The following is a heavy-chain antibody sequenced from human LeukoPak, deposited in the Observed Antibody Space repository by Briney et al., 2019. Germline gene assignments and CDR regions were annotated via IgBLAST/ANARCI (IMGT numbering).Heavy chain of an antibody. CDR1: GFAFSNYW. CDR2: INSDGSTT. J-gene: IGHJ4*02. V-gene: IGHV3-74*03. Sequence: GGSLRLSCAASGFAFSNYWMHWVRQAPGKGLVWVSRINSDGSTTTYADSVKGRFTISRDNAKNTLYLQMNSLRADDTAVYYCVNMRGGAVAGTRSDYWGQGALVTVSS. D-gene: IGHD6-19*01. CDR3: VNMRGGAVAGTRSDY.